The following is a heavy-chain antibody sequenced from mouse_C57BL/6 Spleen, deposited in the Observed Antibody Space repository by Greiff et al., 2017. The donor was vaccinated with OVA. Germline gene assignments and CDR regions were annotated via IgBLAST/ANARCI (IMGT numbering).Heavy chain of an antibody. CDR3: AREDYSNSYYFDY. CDR1: GYSITSGYY. CDR2: ISYDGSN. Sequence: EVQLVESGPGLVKPSQSLSLTCSVTGYSITSGYYWNWIRQFPGNKLEWMGYISYDGSNNYNPSLKNRISITRDTSKNQFFLKLNSVTTEDTATYYCAREDYSNSYYFDYWGQGTTLTVSS. D-gene: IGHD2-5*01. J-gene: IGHJ2*01. V-gene: IGHV3-6*01.